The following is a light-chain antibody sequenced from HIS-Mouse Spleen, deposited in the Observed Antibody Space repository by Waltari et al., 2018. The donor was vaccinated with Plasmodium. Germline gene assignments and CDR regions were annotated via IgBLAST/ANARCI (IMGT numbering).Light chain of an antibody. Sequence: IRVTPSPSPFPAITSGRVTITCRASQGISSYLAWYQQKPGKAPKLLIYAASTLQSGVPSRFSGSGSGTDFTLTISCLQSEDFATYYCQQYYSYPFTFGPGTKLDIK. V-gene: IGKV1-8*01. J-gene: IGKJ3*01. CDR1: QGISSY. CDR3: QQYYSYPFT. CDR2: AAS.